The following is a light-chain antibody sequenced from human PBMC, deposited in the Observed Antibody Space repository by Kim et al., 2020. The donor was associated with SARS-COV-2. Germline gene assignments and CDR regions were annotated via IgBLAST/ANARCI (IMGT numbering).Light chain of an antibody. CDR2: AAS. Sequence: ASVGDGVTITCRARQDISSNLAWFQQKPGKAPKSLIYAASSLQSGAPSRFSGGGFGTDFTLTISSLQAEDSATYYCQQYSNYPRTFGQGTKVDIK. CDR1: QDISSN. V-gene: IGKV1-16*01. J-gene: IGKJ1*01. CDR3: QQYSNYPRT.